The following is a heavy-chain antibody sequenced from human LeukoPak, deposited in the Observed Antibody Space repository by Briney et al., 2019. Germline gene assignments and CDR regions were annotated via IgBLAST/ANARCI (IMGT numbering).Heavy chain of an antibody. CDR3: ARGSGSGRLPEDY. V-gene: IGHV3-48*04. D-gene: IGHD3-10*01. J-gene: IGHJ4*02. CDR2: ISSSNSTI. CDR1: GFTFSSYS. Sequence: GGCLRLSCAASGFTFSSYSMNWVRQAPGKGLEWISYISSSNSTIYYADSVKGRFTISRDNAKNSLYLQMDSLRAEDMAVYYWARGSGSGRLPEDYWGQGTLVTVSS.